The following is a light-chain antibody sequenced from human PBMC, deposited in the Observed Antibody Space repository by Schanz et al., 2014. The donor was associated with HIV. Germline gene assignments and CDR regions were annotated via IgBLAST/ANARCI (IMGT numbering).Light chain of an antibody. CDR2: KAS. J-gene: IGKJ2*01. V-gene: IGKV1-5*03. CDR1: QSIGNS. CDR3: QQCVTYPYT. Sequence: IQMTQSPSTLSASVGDRVTITCRASQSIGNSLAWYQQKPGRAPKLLIYKASTLEPGVPSTFSGSGSATEFTLTISSLQPDDFATYYCQQCVTYPYTFGQGTRLDVK.